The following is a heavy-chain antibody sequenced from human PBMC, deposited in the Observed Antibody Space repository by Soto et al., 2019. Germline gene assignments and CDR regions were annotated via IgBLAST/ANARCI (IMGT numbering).Heavy chain of an antibody. CDR2: IIPIFGTA. J-gene: IGHJ5*02. V-gene: IGHV1-69*13. CDR3: ARAQLEQLVYSWFDP. D-gene: IGHD6-6*01. CDR1: GGTCSSYA. Sequence: GASVKVSCKASGGTCSSYAISWVRQAPGQGLEWMGGIIPIFGTANYAQKFQGRVTITADESTSTAYMELSSLRSEDTAVYYCARAQLEQLVYSWFDPWGQGTLVTVSS.